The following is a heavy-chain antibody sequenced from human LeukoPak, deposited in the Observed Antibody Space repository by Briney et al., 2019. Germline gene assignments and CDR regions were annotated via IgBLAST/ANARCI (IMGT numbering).Heavy chain of an antibody. D-gene: IGHD6-19*01. Sequence: PSETLSLTCTVSGGSISSYYWSWVRQPPGKGLEWIGYIFYTGDTKYNPSLKSRVNISVDTSKNQFSLKLSTVTAADTAVYYCARGSGWYFYWGQGTLVTVSS. CDR3: ARGSGWYFY. V-gene: IGHV4-59*01. CDR2: IFYTGDT. CDR1: GGSISSYY. J-gene: IGHJ4*02.